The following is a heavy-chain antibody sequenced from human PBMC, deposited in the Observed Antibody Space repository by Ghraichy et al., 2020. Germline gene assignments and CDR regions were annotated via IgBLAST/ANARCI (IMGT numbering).Heavy chain of an antibody. Sequence: GGSLRLSCAASGFTFSSYWMHWVRQAPGKGLVWVSRINSDGSGTSYADSVKGRFTISRDNAKNTLYLQMNSLRAEDTAVYYCARGSDSMTTDDYWGQGTLVTVSS. D-gene: IGHD4-17*01. CDR3: ARGSDSMTTDDY. CDR2: INSDGSGT. J-gene: IGHJ4*02. CDR1: GFTFSSYW. V-gene: IGHV3-74*01.